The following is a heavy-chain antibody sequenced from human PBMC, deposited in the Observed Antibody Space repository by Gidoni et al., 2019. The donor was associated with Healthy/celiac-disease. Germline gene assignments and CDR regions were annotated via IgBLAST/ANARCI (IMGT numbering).Heavy chain of an antibody. CDR1: GASISSYY. V-gene: IGHV4-59*01. CDR2: IYYSGST. D-gene: IGHD3-3*01. J-gene: IGHJ4*02. CDR3: ARGGEYYDFWSGYFYFDY. Sequence: QVQLQESCPGLVKPSEPLSLTCTVSGASISSYYWSWIRQPPGKGLEWIGYIYYSGSTNYNPSLKSRVTISVDKAKNQFSLKLSSVTAADTAVYYCARGGEYYDFWSGYFYFDYWGQGTLVTVSS.